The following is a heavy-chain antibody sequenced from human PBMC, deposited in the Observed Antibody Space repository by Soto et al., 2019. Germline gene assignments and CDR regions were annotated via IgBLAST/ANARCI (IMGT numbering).Heavy chain of an antibody. CDR2: IYYSGST. V-gene: IGHV4-31*03. CDR1: GGSISSGGYY. Sequence: PSETLSLTCTVSGGSISSGGYYWSWIRQHPGKGLEWIGYIYYSGSTYYNPSLKSRVTISVDTSKNQFSLKLSSVTAADTAVYYCARDLDQATWLDPWGPGTLVTVYS. J-gene: IGHJ5*02. D-gene: IGHD5-12*01. CDR3: ARDLDQATWLDP.